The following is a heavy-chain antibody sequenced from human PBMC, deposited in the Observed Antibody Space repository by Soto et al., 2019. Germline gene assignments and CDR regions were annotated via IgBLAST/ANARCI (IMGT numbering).Heavy chain of an antibody. CDR2: ISYDGSNK. CDR1: GFTFSSYG. J-gene: IGHJ4*02. Sequence: QVQLVESGGGVVQPGRSLRLSCAASGFTFSSYGMHCVRQAPGKGLEWVAVISYDGSNKYYADSVKGRFTISRDNSKNTMYLQMNSRRAEDTAVYYCAKELFAEFWTPRRGQGTLVTVSS. CDR3: AKELFAEFWTPR. V-gene: IGHV3-30*18. D-gene: IGHD3-3*01.